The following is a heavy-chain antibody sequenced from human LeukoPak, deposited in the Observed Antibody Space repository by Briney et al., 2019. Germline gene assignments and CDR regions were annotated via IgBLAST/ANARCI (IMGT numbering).Heavy chain of an antibody. Sequence: SQTLSLTCAISGDSVSSNSAAWNWIRQSPSRGLEWLGRTYYRSKWYNDYAVSVKSRITINPDTSKNQFSLQLNSVTPEDTAVYYCARDFRSHYYDSSGYYYFDYWGQGTLVTVSS. D-gene: IGHD3-22*01. CDR3: ARDFRSHYYDSSGYYYFDY. CDR2: TYYRSKWYN. V-gene: IGHV6-1*01. CDR1: GDSVSSNSAA. J-gene: IGHJ4*02.